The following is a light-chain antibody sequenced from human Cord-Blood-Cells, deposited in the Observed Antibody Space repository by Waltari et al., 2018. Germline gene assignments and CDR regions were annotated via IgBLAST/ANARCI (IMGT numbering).Light chain of an antibody. Sequence: VMTQSPLPVPVAPGEPTSISCRYSQSLLHSNGYNYLDWYLQKPGQSLQLLIYMGSNRASGVPDRFSGRGSGTDFTLKISRVEAEDVGVDYCMQALQTLTFGGGTKGEIK. CDR2: MGS. V-gene: IGKV2-28*01. CDR1: QSLLHSNGYNY. CDR3: MQALQTLT. J-gene: IGKJ4*01.